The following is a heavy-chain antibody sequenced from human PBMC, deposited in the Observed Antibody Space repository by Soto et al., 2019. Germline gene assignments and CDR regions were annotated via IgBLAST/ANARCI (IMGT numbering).Heavy chain of an antibody. J-gene: IGHJ4*02. D-gene: IGHD3-22*01. V-gene: IGHV1-18*04. Sequence: ASVKVSCKASGYTFTSYGISWVRQAPGQGLEWMGWISAYNGNTNYAQKLQGRVTMTTDTSTSTAYMELRSLRSDDTAVYYCARAKYYYDSSGDFDYWGQGXLVTVYS. CDR1: GYTFTSYG. CDR2: ISAYNGNT. CDR3: ARAKYYYDSSGDFDY.